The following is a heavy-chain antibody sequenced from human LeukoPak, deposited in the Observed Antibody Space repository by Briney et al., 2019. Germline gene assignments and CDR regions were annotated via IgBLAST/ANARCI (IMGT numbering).Heavy chain of an antibody. J-gene: IGHJ5*01. V-gene: IGHV3-7*03. CDR3: AKDLTYGDGRWEFDS. CDR1: GFTFRSNW. D-gene: IGHD4-17*01. CDR2: IDPAGSGQ. Sequence: GGSLRLSCAASGFTFRSNWMSWLRQAPGKGLEWVTNIDPAGSGQYYVDSVKGRFTISRDNAKNSLYLQMNSLRAEDTAVYFCAKDLTYGDGRWEFDSWGQGTLVTVA.